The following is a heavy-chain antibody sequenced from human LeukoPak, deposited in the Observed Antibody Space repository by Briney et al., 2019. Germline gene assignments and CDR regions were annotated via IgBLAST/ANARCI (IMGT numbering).Heavy chain of an antibody. CDR3: ARDVAGIAAAGAPPPEDWYFDL. D-gene: IGHD6-13*01. J-gene: IGHJ2*01. V-gene: IGHV3-21*01. CDR2: ISSSSSYM. Sequence: GGSLRLSCAASGFTFSSYSMNWVRQAPGKGLEWVSSISSSSSYMYYADSVKGRFTISRDNAKNSLYLQMNSLRAEDTAVYCCARDVAGIAAAGAPPPEDWYFDLWGRGTLVTVSS. CDR1: GFTFSSYS.